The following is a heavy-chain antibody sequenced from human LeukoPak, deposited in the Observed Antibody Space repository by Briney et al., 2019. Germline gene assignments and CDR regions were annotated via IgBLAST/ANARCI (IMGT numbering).Heavy chain of an antibody. J-gene: IGHJ3*02. Sequence: SQTLSLTCTVSGGSISSGGYYWSWIRQPPGKGLEWIGYIYYSGSTYYNPSLKSRVTISVDTSKNQFSLKLSSVTAADTAVYYCARDSSTGIGVVVVPAAMFAFDIWGQGTMVTVSS. D-gene: IGHD2-2*01. CDR3: ARDSSTGIGVVVVPAAMFAFDI. CDR1: GGSISSGGYY. CDR2: IYYSGST. V-gene: IGHV4-31*03.